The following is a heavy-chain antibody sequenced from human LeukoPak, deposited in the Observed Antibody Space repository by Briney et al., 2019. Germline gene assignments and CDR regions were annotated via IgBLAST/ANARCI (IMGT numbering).Heavy chain of an antibody. CDR3: ARDVPYSGSRVFEN. Sequence: KTSETLSLTCTVSGVSVSSGDYYWSWIRQPPGKGLEWIGYIYYSGSTNYNPSLKSRLTISLDTPKNQFSLKLASVTAADTAMYYCARDVPYSGSRVFENWGQGTLVTVSS. D-gene: IGHD1-26*01. V-gene: IGHV4-61*08. CDR2: IYYSGST. CDR1: GVSVSSGDYY. J-gene: IGHJ4*02.